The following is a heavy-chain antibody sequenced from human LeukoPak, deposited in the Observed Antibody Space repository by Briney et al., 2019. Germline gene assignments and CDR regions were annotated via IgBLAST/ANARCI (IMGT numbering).Heavy chain of an antibody. CDR3: ASTSGWYEPIDY. D-gene: IGHD6-19*01. CDR1: GFTFSSYG. V-gene: IGHV3-33*01. Sequence: GGSLRLSCAASGFTFSSYGMHWVRQAPGKGLKWVAVIWYDGSNKYYADSVKGRFTISRDNSKNTLYLQMNSLRAEDTAVYYCASTSGWYEPIDYWGQGTLVTVSS. CDR2: IWYDGSNK. J-gene: IGHJ4*02.